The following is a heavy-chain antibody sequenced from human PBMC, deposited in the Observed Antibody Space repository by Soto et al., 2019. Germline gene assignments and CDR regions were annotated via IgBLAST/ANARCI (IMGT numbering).Heavy chain of an antibody. CDR3: ARSIAVPSGHIDH. CDR2: VYYTGST. D-gene: IGHD6-6*01. J-gene: IGHJ4*02. V-gene: IGHV4-59*01. Sequence: SETLSLTCRVSGGSMSGYYWSWVRLAPGKGLEWIGYVYYTGSTNYNPSLQSRVSISVDTSNRHFSLSLSLVTAADTAVYFCARSIAVPSGHIDHWGQGIRVTVSS. CDR1: GGSMSGYY.